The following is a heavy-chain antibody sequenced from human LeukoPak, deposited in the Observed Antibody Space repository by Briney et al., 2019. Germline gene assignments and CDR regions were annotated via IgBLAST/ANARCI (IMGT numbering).Heavy chain of an antibody. Sequence: ASVKVSCKASGYTFTGYYMHWVRQAPGQGLEWMGWINPNSGGTNYAQKFQGRVTMTRDTSISTAYMELSRLRSDDTAVYYCASFIMVRGVTKRYYYMDVWGKGTTVTISS. CDR1: GYTFTGYY. D-gene: IGHD3-10*01. CDR3: ASFIMVRGVTKRYYYMDV. V-gene: IGHV1-2*02. J-gene: IGHJ6*03. CDR2: INPNSGGT.